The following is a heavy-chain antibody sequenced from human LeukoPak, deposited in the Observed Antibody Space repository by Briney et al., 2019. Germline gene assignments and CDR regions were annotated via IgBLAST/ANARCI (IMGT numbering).Heavy chain of an antibody. CDR1: GFSFSYYW. Sequence: GGSLRLSCAASGFSFSYYWMHWVRQGSGKGPVWVSRIIGDGTRTDYADSVKGRFTISRDNAKSTLYLQMNSLTVEGTAVYYCLRVDDTNGHNWFDPWGQGILVTVSS. J-gene: IGHJ5*02. CDR2: IIGDGTRT. CDR3: LRVDDTNGHNWFDP. D-gene: IGHD2-8*01. V-gene: IGHV3-74*01.